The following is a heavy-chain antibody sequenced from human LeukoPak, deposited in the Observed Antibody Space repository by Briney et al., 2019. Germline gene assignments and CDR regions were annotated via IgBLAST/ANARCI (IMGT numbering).Heavy chain of an antibody. D-gene: IGHD5-12*01. J-gene: IGHJ4*02. Sequence: GGSLRLSCAASGFTFRNHGMYWVRQAPGKGLEWVAVIWYDGSNKYYGDSVKGRFTISRDNSKNSLYLQMDRLRVEDTAVYYCVRDIGGFYRGYGDSWGQGTLVTVSS. CDR1: GFTFRNHG. CDR2: IWYDGSNK. V-gene: IGHV3-33*01. CDR3: VRDIGGFYRGYGDS.